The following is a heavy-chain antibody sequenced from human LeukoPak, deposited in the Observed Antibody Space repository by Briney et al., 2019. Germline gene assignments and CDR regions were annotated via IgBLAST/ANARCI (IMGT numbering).Heavy chain of an antibody. CDR1: GGSFSGYY. V-gene: IGHV4-34*01. CDR3: ARDSPGIAAAIDY. J-gene: IGHJ4*02. D-gene: IGHD6-13*01. Sequence: SETLSLTCAVYGGSFSGYYWSWIRQPPGKGLEWIGEINHSGSTNYNPSLKSRVTISVDTSKDQFSLKLSSVTAADTAVYYCARDSPGIAAAIDYWGQGTLVTVSS. CDR2: INHSGST.